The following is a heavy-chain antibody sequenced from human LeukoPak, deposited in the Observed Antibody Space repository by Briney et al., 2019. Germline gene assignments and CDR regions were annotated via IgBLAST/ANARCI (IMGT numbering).Heavy chain of an antibody. J-gene: IGHJ4*02. D-gene: IGHD3-16*01. CDR2: INTDGEST. Sequence: PGGSLRLSCSASGFSFSNYAMHWVRQAPGKGLGYVSAINTDGESTYYADSVKGRFTISRDNSKNTLYLQMSSLRDDDTAVYYCVKQINFDYWGQGTLVTVSS. V-gene: IGHV3-64D*06. CDR1: GFSFSNYA. CDR3: VKQINFDY.